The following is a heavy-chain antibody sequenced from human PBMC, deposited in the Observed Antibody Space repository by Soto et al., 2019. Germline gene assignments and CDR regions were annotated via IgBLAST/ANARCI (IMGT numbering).Heavy chain of an antibody. V-gene: IGHV1-69*13. CDR3: ARVDYYGSGTIGYFDY. Sequence: AASVKVSCKASGGTFSSYAISWVRQAPGQGLEWMGGIIPIFGTANYAQKFQGRVTITADESTSTAYMELSSLRSEDTAVYYCARVDYYGSGTIGYFDYWGQGTLVTVSS. D-gene: IGHD3-10*01. CDR1: GGTFSSYA. J-gene: IGHJ4*02. CDR2: IIPIFGTA.